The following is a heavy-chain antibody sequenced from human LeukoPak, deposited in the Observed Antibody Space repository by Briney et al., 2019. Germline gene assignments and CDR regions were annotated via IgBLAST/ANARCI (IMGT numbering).Heavy chain of an antibody. CDR1: GGSISRHY. Sequence: SETLSLACTVSGGSISRHYWSWIRQPPGKGLEWIGYIYYSGSTNHNPSLKSRVTISVDTSRNQFSLNLSSVTAADTAVYYCARGPAEFSSGWTGGWFDPWGQGTLVTVSS. CDR3: ARGPAEFSSGWTGGWFDP. J-gene: IGHJ5*02. V-gene: IGHV4-59*11. CDR2: IYYSGST. D-gene: IGHD6-19*01.